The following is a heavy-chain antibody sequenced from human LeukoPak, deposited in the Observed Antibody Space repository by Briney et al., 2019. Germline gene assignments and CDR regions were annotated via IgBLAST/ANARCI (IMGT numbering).Heavy chain of an antibody. J-gene: IGHJ6*03. V-gene: IGHV3-48*01. Sequence: GGSLRLPCAASGFTFSSYAMSWVRQAPGKGLEWVSYISSSSSTIYYADSVKGRFTISRDNAKNSLYLQMNSLRAEDTAVYYCARIGPYYDFWSGYPYYYYYMDVWGKGTTVTVSS. CDR3: ARIGPYYDFWSGYPYYYYYMDV. D-gene: IGHD3-3*01. CDR2: ISSSSSTI. CDR1: GFTFSSYA.